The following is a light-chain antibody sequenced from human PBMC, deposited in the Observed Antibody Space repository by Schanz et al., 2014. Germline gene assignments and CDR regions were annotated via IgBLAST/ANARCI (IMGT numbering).Light chain of an antibody. J-gene: IGKJ3*01. V-gene: IGKV1-5*01. CDR3: QQLNSYPPT. CDR1: QSIGTW. CDR2: DGS. Sequence: DVQMTQSPSTLSASVGDRVTITCRASQSIGTWLAWYQQKPGKVPKLLIYDGSTLESGVSSRFSGSGSGTEFTLTISSLQPEDFATYYCQQLNSYPPTFGPGTKVDIK.